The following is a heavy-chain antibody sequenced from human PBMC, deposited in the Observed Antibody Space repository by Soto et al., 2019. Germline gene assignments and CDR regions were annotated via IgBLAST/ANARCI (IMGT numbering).Heavy chain of an antibody. Sequence: ASVKVSCKTSGYTFSRYIISWVRQAPGQGLEWMGRIIPILGIAKYAQKFQGRVTITADKSTSTVHMELSSLRSEDTAVYYCARGLHYDSISLDDYWGQGTLVTVSS. CDR1: GYTFSRYI. CDR2: IIPILGIA. J-gene: IGHJ4*02. CDR3: ARGLHYDSISLDDY. V-gene: IGHV1-69*02. D-gene: IGHD3-22*01.